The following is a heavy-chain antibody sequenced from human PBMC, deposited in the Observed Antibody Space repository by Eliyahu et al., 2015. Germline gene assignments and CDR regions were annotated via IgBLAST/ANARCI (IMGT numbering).Heavy chain of an antibody. J-gene: IGHJ4*02. CDR3: AREVMTATTDY. D-gene: IGHD1-7*01. CDR1: GYTXTASY. Sequence: QVQLVQSGAEAQKPGASVXVSCKAXGYTXTASYIXWXRQAPGQGLEXMGRINPNSGDTNYAQKFQGRVTMTRDTSISTAFMELSWLRSDDTAVYYCAREVMTATTDYWGQGTLVTVSS. CDR2: INPNSGDT. V-gene: IGHV1-2*06.